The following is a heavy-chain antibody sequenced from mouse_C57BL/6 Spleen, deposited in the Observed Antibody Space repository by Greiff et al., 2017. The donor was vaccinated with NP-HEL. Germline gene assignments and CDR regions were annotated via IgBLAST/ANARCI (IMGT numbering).Heavy chain of an antibody. V-gene: IGHV1-76*01. CDR1: GYTFTDYY. CDR3: ARTSLRNYAMDY. D-gene: IGHD1-1*01. CDR2: IYPGSGNT. Sequence: QVQLKQSGAELVRPGASVKLSCKASGYTFTDYYINWVKQRPGQGLEWIARIYPGSGNTYYNEKFKGKATLTAEKSSSTAYMQLSSLTSEDSAVYFCARTSLRNYAMDYWGQGTSVTVSS. J-gene: IGHJ4*01.